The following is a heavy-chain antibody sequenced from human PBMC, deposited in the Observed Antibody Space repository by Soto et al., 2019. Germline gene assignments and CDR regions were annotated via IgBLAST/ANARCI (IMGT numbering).Heavy chain of an antibody. CDR2: MSYDGSIT. V-gene: IGHV3-30*01. D-gene: IGHD1-26*01. CDR3: ARDKNIVGALGSLAN. Sequence: QVQLVESGGGVVQPGRSLRLSCSASGFVFRTYAMHWVRQTPGKGLEWLALMSYDGSITYYADSVKGRFTISRDNSNDTLFLQMSGLRPEDTAVYYCARDKNIVGALGSLANWGQGTLVIVSS. J-gene: IGHJ4*02. CDR1: GFVFRTYA.